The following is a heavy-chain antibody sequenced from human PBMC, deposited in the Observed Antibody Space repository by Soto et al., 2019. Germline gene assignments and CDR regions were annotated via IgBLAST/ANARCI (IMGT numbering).Heavy chain of an antibody. V-gene: IGHV4-31*03. Sequence: SATLSLTCTVSGGSISSGGYYWSWIRQHPGKGLEWIGYIYYSGSTYYNPSLKSRVTISVDTSKNQFSLKLSSVTAADTAVYYCARSYGSGYAIPRYWGQGTLVTVSS. D-gene: IGHD5-12*01. CDR3: ARSYGSGYAIPRY. CDR1: GGSISSGGYY. CDR2: IYYSGST. J-gene: IGHJ4*02.